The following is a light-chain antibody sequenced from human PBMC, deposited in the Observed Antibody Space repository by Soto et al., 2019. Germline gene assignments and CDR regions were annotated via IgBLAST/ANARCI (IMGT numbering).Light chain of an antibody. J-gene: IGLJ3*02. CDR1: SGHSSYI. Sequence: QSVLTQSSSTSASLGSWVKLTCTLSSGHSSYIIAWHQQQPGKAPRYLMKLEGSGSSNKGSGVPDPFTGSSSGADRYLIISNLQFDDEADYYCETCDSNTRVFGGGTKVTVX. CDR2: LEGSGSS. V-gene: IGLV4-60*02. CDR3: ETCDSNTRV.